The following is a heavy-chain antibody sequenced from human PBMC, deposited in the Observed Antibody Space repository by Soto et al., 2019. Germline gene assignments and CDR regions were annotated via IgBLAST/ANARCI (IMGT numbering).Heavy chain of an antibody. CDR1: GFTFSTAW. CDR3: IRDPYGST. J-gene: IGHJ5*02. CDR2: IKTTSDGGTI. V-gene: IGHV3-15*01. D-gene: IGHD3-10*01. Sequence: EVQLVESGGGLVKXGESLRLSCXXXGFTFSTAWMTWVRQAPGRGLEWVARIKTTSDGGTIHYAAPVKGRFTISRDDSKDTLFLQMNSLKIEDTALYYCIRDPYGSTWGQGTLVTVSS.